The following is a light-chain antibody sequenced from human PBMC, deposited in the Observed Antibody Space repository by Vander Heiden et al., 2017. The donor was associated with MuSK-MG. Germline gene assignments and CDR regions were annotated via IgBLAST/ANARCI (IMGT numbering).Light chain of an antibody. CDR1: RSNIGAVYD. V-gene: IGLV1-40*01. CDR3: HCFVTYRTSSV. J-gene: IGLJ2*01. Sequence: SEAPRVGVSISCTGTRSNIGAVYDVHWYQQFPGTAPKLLIQGNDGRRAGVTTRVPRCALRISTSLAITGRGAEDEDDDEYHCFVTYRTSSVFGGGTKLTVL. CDR2: GND.